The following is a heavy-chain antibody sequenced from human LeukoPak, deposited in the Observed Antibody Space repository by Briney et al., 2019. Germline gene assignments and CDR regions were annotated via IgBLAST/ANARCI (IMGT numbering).Heavy chain of an antibody. CDR1: GFTFSSYG. Sequence: GGSLRLSCAASGFTFSSYGMHWVRQAPGKGLEWVAIIWHDGSDKYYADSVKGRLTISRDNSKNTLYLQMNSLRAEDTAVYFCTRQSENYSLDYWGQGTLVTVSS. V-gene: IGHV3-33*01. CDR3: TRQSENYSLDY. CDR2: IWHDGSDK. J-gene: IGHJ4*02. D-gene: IGHD2-21*01.